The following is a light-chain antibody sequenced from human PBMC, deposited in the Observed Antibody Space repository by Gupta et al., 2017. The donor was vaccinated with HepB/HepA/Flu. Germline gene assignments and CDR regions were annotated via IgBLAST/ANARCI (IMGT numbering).Light chain of an antibody. CDR3: LQSYSSPRT. V-gene: IGKV1-39*01. CDR2: GAS. J-gene: IGKJ1*01. CDR1: QSISNY. Sequence: DIQMTQSPSCLSASVGDRVTITCRASQSISNYLNWYQQRPGKAPKLLIYGASGLQTGVPSRFSGGGSGTDFTLTIDSLQSEDFATYYCLQSYSSPRTFGQGTKVEIK.